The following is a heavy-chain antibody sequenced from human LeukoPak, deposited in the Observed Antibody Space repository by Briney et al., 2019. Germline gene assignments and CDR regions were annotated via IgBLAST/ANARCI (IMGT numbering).Heavy chain of an antibody. J-gene: IGHJ4*02. CDR2: INPNSDGT. CDR3: ARDPYDILTGPHPTYYFDY. V-gene: IGHV1-2*02. D-gene: IGHD3-9*01. CDR1: GYTFTGYY. Sequence: ASVKVFCKASGYTFTGYYMHWVRQAPGQGLEWMGWINPNSDGTNYAQKFQGRVTMTRDTSSSTAYMELSRLRSDDTAVYYCARDPYDILTGPHPTYYFDYWGQGTLVTVSS.